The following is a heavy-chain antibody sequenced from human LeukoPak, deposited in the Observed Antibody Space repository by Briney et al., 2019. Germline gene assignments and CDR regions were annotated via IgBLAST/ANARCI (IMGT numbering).Heavy chain of an antibody. Sequence: ASVKVSCKASGYTFTSYGISWVRQAPGQGLEWMGWISAYNGNTNYAQKLQGRVTMTTDTSTSTAYMELRSLRSDDTAVYYCARDLQWGAIVATPRHNWFDPWGQGTLVTVSS. V-gene: IGHV1-18*01. CDR2: ISAYNGNT. J-gene: IGHJ5*02. CDR3: ARDLQWGAIVATPRHNWFDP. CDR1: GYTFTSYG. D-gene: IGHD5-12*01.